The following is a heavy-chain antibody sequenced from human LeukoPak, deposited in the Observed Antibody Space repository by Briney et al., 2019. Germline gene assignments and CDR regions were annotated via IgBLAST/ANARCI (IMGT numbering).Heavy chain of an antibody. V-gene: IGHV3-33*06. CDR3: AKDLKWGKYGGYDY. CDR2: IWYDGSNK. CDR1: GFTFSSYG. J-gene: IGHJ4*02. Sequence: PGGSLRLSCGASGFTFSSYGMHWVRQAPGKGLEWVAVIWYDGSNKYYADSVKGRFTISRDNSKNTLYLQMNSLRAEDTAVYYCAKDLKWGKYGGYDYWGQGTLVTVSS. D-gene: IGHD4-17*01.